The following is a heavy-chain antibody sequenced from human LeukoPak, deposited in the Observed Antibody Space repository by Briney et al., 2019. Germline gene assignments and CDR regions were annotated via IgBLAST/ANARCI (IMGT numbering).Heavy chain of an antibody. CDR3: ARARGAARPYWYFDL. CDR2: IYSGGST. D-gene: IGHD6-6*01. Sequence: GGSLRLSCAASGFTVSSNYMSWVRQAPGKGLEWVSVIYSGGSTYYADSVKSRFTISRDNSKNTLYLQMNSLRAEDTAVYYCARARGAARPYWYFDLWGRGTLVTVSS. V-gene: IGHV3-53*01. CDR1: GFTVSSNY. J-gene: IGHJ2*01.